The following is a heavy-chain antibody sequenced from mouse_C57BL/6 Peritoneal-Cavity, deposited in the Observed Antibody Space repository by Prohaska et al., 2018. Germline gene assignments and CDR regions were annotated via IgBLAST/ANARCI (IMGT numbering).Heavy chain of an antibody. CDR1: GFTFSDYG. D-gene: IGHD2-2*01. Sequence: EVQLVESGGGLVKPGGSLKLSCAASGFTFSDYGMHWVRQAPEKGLEWVAYISSGSSTIYYADTGKGRFTISRDNAKDTLFLQMTSLMSEDTAMYCCARVHGSAWFAYWGQGTLVTVSA. J-gene: IGHJ3*01. CDR2: ISSGSSTI. V-gene: IGHV5-17*01. CDR3: ARVHGSAWFAY.